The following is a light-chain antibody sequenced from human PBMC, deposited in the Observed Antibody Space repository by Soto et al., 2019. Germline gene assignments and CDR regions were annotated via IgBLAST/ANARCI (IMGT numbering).Light chain of an antibody. CDR1: QSVTNNF. Sequence: IVLTQSPGTLSLSPGERATLSCGASQSVTNNFLAWYQQKPGQAPRLLIYGASSRATGVPDRFSGSGSGTDFTLTISRLEPGDFAVYYCQQYGTPLFTFGLVTKVDIK. V-gene: IGKV3-20*01. CDR3: QQYGTPLFT. CDR2: GAS. J-gene: IGKJ3*01.